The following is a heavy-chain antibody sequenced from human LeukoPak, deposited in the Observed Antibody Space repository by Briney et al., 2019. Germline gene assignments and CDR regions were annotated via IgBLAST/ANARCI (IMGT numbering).Heavy chain of an antibody. Sequence: PGGSLRLSCAASGFTFRNAWMTWVRQAPGKGLEWASGISGSGGSTYHADSVKGRFTVSRDNSKNTLYLQINSLRVEDTAVYYCAKFTSVGFWSGSYYMDVWGKGTTVTVSS. CDR2: ISGSGGST. CDR3: AKFTSVGFWSGSYYMDV. D-gene: IGHD3-3*01. V-gene: IGHV3-23*01. CDR1: GFTFRNAW. J-gene: IGHJ6*03.